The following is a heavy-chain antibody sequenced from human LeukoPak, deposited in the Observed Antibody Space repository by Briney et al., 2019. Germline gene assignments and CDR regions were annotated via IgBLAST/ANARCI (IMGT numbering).Heavy chain of an antibody. CDR3: ARGLFASGSYYNFFDY. CDR2: IFNGGST. CDR1: GFTVSSKY. D-gene: IGHD3-10*01. J-gene: IGHJ4*02. Sequence: QPGGSLRLSCAASGFTVSSKYMSWVRQAPGKGLEWVSVIFNGGSTYYADSVKGRFTISTDNSKNMLYLQMNSQRAEDTAVYYCARGLFASGSYYNFFDYWAQGTLVTVSS. V-gene: IGHV3-66*01.